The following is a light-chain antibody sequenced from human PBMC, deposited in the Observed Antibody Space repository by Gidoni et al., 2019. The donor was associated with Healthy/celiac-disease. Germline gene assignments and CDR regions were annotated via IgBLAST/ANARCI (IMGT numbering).Light chain of an antibody. CDR3: QQYNNWPLT. J-gene: IGKJ4*01. V-gene: IGKV3-15*01. CDR2: GAS. Sequence: EIVMTQSPATLSVSPGERATLSCRASQSVSSNLAWYQQKPGQAPRLLIYGASTRATSIPSLQSEDFAVYYCQQYNNWPLTFGGGTKVEIK. CDR1: QSVSSN.